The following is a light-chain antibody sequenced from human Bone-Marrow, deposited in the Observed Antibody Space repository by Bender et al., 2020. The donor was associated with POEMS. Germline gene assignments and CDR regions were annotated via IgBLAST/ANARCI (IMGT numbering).Light chain of an antibody. CDR2: DDT. Sequence: SYVLTQPPSVSVAPGQTARITCGGNGIGGKSVHWYQQKAGRAPVLVVYDDTDRPSGIPERFSGSNSGNTATLTISRVEAGDEADYYCQVWDSTSDLVVFGGGTKLTVL. V-gene: IGLV3-21*02. J-gene: IGLJ2*01. CDR3: QVWDSTSDLVV. CDR1: GIGGKS.